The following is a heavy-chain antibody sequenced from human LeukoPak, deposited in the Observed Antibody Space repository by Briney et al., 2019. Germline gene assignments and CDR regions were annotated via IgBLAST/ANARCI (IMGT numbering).Heavy chain of an antibody. CDR1: GGSLSSYY. V-gene: IGHV4-59*08. J-gene: IGHJ4*02. D-gene: IGHD5-12*01. Sequence: SETLSLTCTVSGGSLSSYYWSWIRQPPGKGLEWIGYIYYSGSTNYNPSLKSRVTISVDTSKNQFSLKLSSVTAADTAVYYCASSSGYDSIVLDYWGQGTLVTVSS. CDR2: IYYSGST. CDR3: ASSSGYDSIVLDY.